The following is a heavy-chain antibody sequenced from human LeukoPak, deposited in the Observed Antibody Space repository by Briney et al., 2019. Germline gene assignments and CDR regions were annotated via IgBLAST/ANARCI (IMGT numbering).Heavy chain of an antibody. CDR3: AGGGYCSGGSCYSHAFDI. J-gene: IGHJ3*02. Sequence: SVKVSCKASGYTFTSYGISWVRQAPGQGLEWMGGIIPIFGTANYAQKFQGRVTITADKSTSTAYMELSSLRSEDTAVYYCAGGGYCSGGSCYSHAFDIWGQGTMVTVSS. CDR2: IIPIFGTA. CDR1: GYTFTSYG. V-gene: IGHV1-69*06. D-gene: IGHD2-15*01.